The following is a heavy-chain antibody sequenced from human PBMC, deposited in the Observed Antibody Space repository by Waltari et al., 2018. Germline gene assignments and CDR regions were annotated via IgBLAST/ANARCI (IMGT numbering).Heavy chain of an antibody. CDR1: GITVISDT. CDR3: STWLRAHFDY. D-gene: IGHD5-12*01. Sequence: EVQLLESGGALVQPGGSLRLSCAASGITVISDTLIWVRQAPGKGLEWVSTISDPATGNTHYADSVKGRFTISRDDSRNTVYLQMNGLIAEDTAVYYCSTWLRAHFDYWGQGTPVTVSS. J-gene: IGHJ4*02. CDR2: ISDPATGNT. V-gene: IGHV3-23*01.